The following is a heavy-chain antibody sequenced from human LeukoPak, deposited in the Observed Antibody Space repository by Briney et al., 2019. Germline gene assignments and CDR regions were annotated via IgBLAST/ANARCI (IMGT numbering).Heavy chain of an antibody. V-gene: IGHV3-30*02. CDR3: AKVGLGIVAQPLRYFDWLQYYYYYMDV. CDR1: AFTFSTYG. Sequence: GGSLRLSCAASAFTFSTYGMHWVRQAPGNGLEWVTSIHYDGTNKYYAEAVEGRFTISRDNSKNKLYLQMNSLRAEDTALYYCAKVGLGIVAQPLRYFDWLQYYYYYMDVWGKGTTVTISS. CDR2: IHYDGTNK. D-gene: IGHD3-9*01. J-gene: IGHJ6*03.